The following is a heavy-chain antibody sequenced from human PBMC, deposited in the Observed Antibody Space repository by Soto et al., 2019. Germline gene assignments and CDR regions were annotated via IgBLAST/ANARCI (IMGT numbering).Heavy chain of an antibody. CDR3: ARDHDSSGYYHAFDI. CDR1: GYTFTSYG. CDR2: ISAYNGNT. Sequence: GASVKVSCKASGYTFTSYGISWVLQAPGQGLEWMGWISAYNGNTNYAQKLQGRVTMTTDTSTSTAYMELRSLRSDDTAVYYCARDHDSSGYYHAFDIWGQGTMVTVSS. D-gene: IGHD3-22*01. J-gene: IGHJ3*02. V-gene: IGHV1-18*01.